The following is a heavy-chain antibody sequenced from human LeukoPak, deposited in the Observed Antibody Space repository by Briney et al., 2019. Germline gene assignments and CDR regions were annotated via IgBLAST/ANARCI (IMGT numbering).Heavy chain of an antibody. V-gene: IGHV3-33*06. Sequence: GGSLRLSCAASGFTFSSYGMHWVRQAPGKGLEWVAVIWYDGSNKYYADSVKGRFTISRDNSKNTLYLQMNSLRAEDTAVYYCAKDYADTAMVIPPDYWGQGTLVTVSS. CDR1: GFTFSSYG. CDR2: IWYDGSNK. D-gene: IGHD5-18*01. J-gene: IGHJ4*02. CDR3: AKDYADTAMVIPPDY.